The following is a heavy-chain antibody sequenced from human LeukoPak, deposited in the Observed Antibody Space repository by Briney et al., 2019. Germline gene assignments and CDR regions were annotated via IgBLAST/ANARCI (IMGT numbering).Heavy chain of an antibody. D-gene: IGHD6-6*01. V-gene: IGHV1-2*02. CDR2: INSNSGGT. Sequence: ASVKVSCKTSGYTFTDYYIHWVRQAPGQGLEWMGWINSNSGGTSYAQKSQGRVTLTRDTPTRTAYMELNRLTSDDTAVYYCARTSIAARRADFDYWGQGTVVTVSS. J-gene: IGHJ4*02. CDR3: ARTSIAARRADFDY. CDR1: GYTFTDYY.